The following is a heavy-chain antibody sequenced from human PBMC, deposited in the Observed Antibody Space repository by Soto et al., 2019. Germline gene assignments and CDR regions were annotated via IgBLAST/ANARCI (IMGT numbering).Heavy chain of an antibody. CDR2: ISYDGSNK. CDR3: AKLNYDSSGYPFDY. J-gene: IGHJ4*02. V-gene: IGHV3-30*18. CDR1: GFTFSSYG. Sequence: GSLRLSCAASGFTFSSYGMHWVRQAPGKGLEWVAVISYDGSNKYYADSVKGRFTISRDNSKNTLYLQMNSLRAEDTAVYYCAKLNYDSSGYPFDYWGQGT. D-gene: IGHD3-22*01.